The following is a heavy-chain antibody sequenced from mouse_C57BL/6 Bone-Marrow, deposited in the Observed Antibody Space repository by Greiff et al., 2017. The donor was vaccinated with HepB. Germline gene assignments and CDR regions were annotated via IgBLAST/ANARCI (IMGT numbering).Heavy chain of an antibody. V-gene: IGHV5-15*04. CDR1: GFTFSDYG. D-gene: IGHD1-1*01. J-gene: IGHJ3*01. Sequence: EVKLVESGGGLVQPGGSLKLSCAASGFTFSDYGMAWVRQAPRKGPEWVAFISNLAYSIYYADTVTGRFTISRENAKNTLYLEMSSLRSEDTAMYYCARIYYYGSISWFAYWGQGTLVTVSA. CDR2: ISNLAYSI. CDR3: ARIYYYGSISWFAY.